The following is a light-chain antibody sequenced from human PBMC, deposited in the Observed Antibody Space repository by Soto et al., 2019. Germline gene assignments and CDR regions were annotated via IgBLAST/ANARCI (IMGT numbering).Light chain of an antibody. CDR3: ELYGSSPPSIT. J-gene: IGKJ5*01. V-gene: IGKV3-20*01. Sequence: VLTQSPATLSLSPGERATLSCRASQSVSSSYLAWYQQKPGQAPRLLIYGASTRATGIPARFSGSGSGTEFTLTISSLEPEDFAVYYCELYGSSPPSITFGQGTRLEIK. CDR2: GAS. CDR1: QSVSSSY.